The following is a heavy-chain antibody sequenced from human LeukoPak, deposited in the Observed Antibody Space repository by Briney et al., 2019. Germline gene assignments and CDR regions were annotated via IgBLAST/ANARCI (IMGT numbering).Heavy chain of an antibody. Sequence: SETLSLTCTVSGGSISSYYWSWIRQPPGKGLECIVYIYYSGSTNYSPSLKSRLTISVDTSKNQFSLKLSSVTAADTAVYYCARTYGSSGLGYFDLWGRGTLVTVSS. J-gene: IGHJ2*01. D-gene: IGHD6-13*01. V-gene: IGHV4-59*01. CDR1: GGSISSYY. CDR2: IYYSGST. CDR3: ARTYGSSGLGYFDL.